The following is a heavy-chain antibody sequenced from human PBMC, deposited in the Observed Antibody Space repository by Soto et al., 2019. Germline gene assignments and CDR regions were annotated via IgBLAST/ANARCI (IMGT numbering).Heavy chain of an antibody. CDR1: GGSISSGDYY. CDR2: IYYSGST. CDR3: ARRYYYDSSGYLYYFDY. J-gene: IGHJ4*02. Sequence: SETLSLTCTVSGGSISSGDYYWSWIRQPPGKGLEWIGYIYYSGSTYYNPSLKSRVTISVDTSKNQFSLKLSSVTAADTAVYYCARRYYYDSSGYLYYFDYWGQGTLVTVSS. D-gene: IGHD3-22*01. V-gene: IGHV4-30-4*01.